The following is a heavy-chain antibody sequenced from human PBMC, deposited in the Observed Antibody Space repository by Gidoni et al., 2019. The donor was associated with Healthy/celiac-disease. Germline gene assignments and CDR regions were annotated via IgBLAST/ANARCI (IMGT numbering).Heavy chain of an antibody. V-gene: IGHV4-61*02. CDR2: IYTSGST. Sequence: QVQLQESGPGLVKPSQTLSLTCTVSGGSISSGSYYWSWIRQPAGKGLEWIGRIYTSGSTNYNPSLKSRVTISVDTSKNQFSLKLSSVTAADTAVYYCARDQYYYDSSGYGYWGQGTLVTVSS. D-gene: IGHD3-22*01. CDR3: ARDQYYYDSSGYGY. CDR1: GGSISSGSYY. J-gene: IGHJ4*02.